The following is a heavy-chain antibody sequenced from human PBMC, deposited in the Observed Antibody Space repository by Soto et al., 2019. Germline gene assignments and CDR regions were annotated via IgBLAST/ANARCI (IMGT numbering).Heavy chain of an antibody. CDR1: GFTFSSYG. D-gene: IGHD2-2*01. J-gene: IGHJ5*02. V-gene: IGHV3-30*18. CDR3: AKAVSWPAAPNWFDP. Sequence: PGGSLRLSCAASGFTFSSYGMHWVRQAPGKGLEWVAVISYDGSNKYYADSVKGRFTISRDNSKNTLYLQMNSLRAEDTAVYYCAKAVSWPAAPNWFDPWGQGTLVTVSS. CDR2: ISYDGSNK.